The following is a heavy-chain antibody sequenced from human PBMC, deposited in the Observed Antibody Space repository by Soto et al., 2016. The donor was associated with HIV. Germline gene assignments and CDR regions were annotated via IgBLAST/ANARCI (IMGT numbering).Heavy chain of an antibody. CDR2: ISGSGGST. Sequence: EVQLLESGGGLVQPGGSLRLSCAASGFTFSSYAMSWVRQAPGKGLEWVSAISGSGGSTYYADSVKGRFTISRDNSKNTLYLQMNSLGAEDTAVYYCAKEGAAAGIPSYYYYMDVWGKGTTVTVSS. CDR1: GFTFSSYA. D-gene: IGHD6-13*01. CDR3: AKEGAAAGIPSYYYYMDV. V-gene: IGHV3-23*01. J-gene: IGHJ6*03.